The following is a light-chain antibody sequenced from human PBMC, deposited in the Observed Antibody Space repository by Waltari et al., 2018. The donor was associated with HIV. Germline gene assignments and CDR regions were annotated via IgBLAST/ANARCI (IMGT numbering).Light chain of an antibody. CDR2: GHR. J-gene: IGLJ3*02. CDR3: QSYDSSLSAWV. CDR1: DFNIGASYD. Sequence: QSVLTQPPSVSGAPGPRVTISCTGTDFNIGASYDVHWYRQFPGTAPRLLIYGHRHRPSGVSDRFSGSKSGASACLAITDLQAEDEADYYCQSYDSSLSAWVFGGGTKLSVL. V-gene: IGLV1-40*01.